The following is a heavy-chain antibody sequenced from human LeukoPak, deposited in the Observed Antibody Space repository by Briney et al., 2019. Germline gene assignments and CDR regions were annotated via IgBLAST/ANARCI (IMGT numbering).Heavy chain of an antibody. CDR2: IKQDGSEK. CDR1: GFTFSGYW. J-gene: IGHJ4*02. CDR3: ASGGDIVVVPAARHYFDY. D-gene: IGHD2-2*01. V-gene: IGHV3-7*01. Sequence: GGSLRLSCAASGFTFSGYWMSWVRQAPGKGLEWVANIKQDGSEKYYVDSVKGRFTISRDNAKNSLYLQMNSLRAEDTAVYYCASGGDIVVVPAARHYFDYWGQGTLVTVSS.